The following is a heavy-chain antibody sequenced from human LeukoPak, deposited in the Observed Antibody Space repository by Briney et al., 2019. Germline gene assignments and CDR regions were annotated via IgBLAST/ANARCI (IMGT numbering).Heavy chain of an antibody. D-gene: IGHD2-2*01. CDR3: AKVACSITSCYFTDY. V-gene: IGHV3-30*02. CDR1: GFTFSNYG. J-gene: IGHJ4*02. Sequence: GGSLRLSCAASGFTFSNYGMHWVRQAPGKGLEWVSFIRYDGSTKYYADSVKGRFTISRDSSKNTLFLQMDSLRAEDTAVYYCAKVACSITSCYFTDYWGQGTMVTVSS. CDR2: IRYDGSTK.